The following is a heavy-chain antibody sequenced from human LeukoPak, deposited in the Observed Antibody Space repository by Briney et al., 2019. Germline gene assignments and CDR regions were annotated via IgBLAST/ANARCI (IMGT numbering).Heavy chain of an antibody. Sequence: PGGSLRPSCAASGFTFSSYAMSWVRQAPGKGLEWVSAISGSGGSTYYADSVKGRFTISRDNSKNTLYLQMNSLRAEDTAVYYCARTMVRGVIDWFDPWGQGTLVTVSS. CDR1: GFTFSSYA. CDR2: ISGSGGST. V-gene: IGHV3-23*01. D-gene: IGHD3-10*01. CDR3: ARTMVRGVIDWFDP. J-gene: IGHJ5*02.